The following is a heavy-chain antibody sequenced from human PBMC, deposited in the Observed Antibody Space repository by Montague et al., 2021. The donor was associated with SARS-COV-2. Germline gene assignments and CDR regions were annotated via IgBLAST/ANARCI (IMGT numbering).Heavy chain of an antibody. CDR1: GFTFSSYA. V-gene: IGHV3-23*01. J-gene: IGHJ6*02. D-gene: IGHD6-13*01. Sequence: LSLSLAASGFTFSSYAMSWVRQAPGKGLEWVSAISGSGCSTYYADSVKGRFTISRDNSKNTLYLQMNSLRAEDTAVYYCAKVGSSWYHGYYYGMDVWGQGTTVTVSS. CDR2: ISGSGCST. CDR3: AKVGSSWYHGYYYGMDV.